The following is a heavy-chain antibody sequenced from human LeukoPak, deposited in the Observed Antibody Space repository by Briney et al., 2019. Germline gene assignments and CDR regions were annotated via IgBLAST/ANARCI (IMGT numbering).Heavy chain of an antibody. CDR1: GFTFSSHP. CDR3: VRVMTTTRNFDY. V-gene: IGHV3-30*04. Sequence: RGSLRLSCAASGFTFSSHPMHWVRQTPGKGLEWVAVISYDGKNKYYADSVNGRFTVSRDNTKNTLYLQMNSLRVDDMGVYYCVRVMTTTRNFDYWGPGTLVTVSS. J-gene: IGHJ4*02. D-gene: IGHD1-1*01. CDR2: ISYDGKNK.